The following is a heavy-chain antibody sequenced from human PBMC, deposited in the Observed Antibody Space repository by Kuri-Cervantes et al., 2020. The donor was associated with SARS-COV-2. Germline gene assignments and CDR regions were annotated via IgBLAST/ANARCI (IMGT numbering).Heavy chain of an antibody. CDR2: IKQDGSEK. D-gene: IGHD3-10*01. CDR1: GFTFSSYW. Sequence: GESLKISCAASGFTFSSYWMSWVRQAPGKGLEWVANIKQDGSEKYYVDSVKGRFTISRDNTKNSLYLQMNSLRAEDTALYYCAKDDGRNYGSGSYSIFDYWGQGTLVTVSS. CDR3: AKDDGRNYGSGSYSIFDY. V-gene: IGHV3-7*03. J-gene: IGHJ4*02.